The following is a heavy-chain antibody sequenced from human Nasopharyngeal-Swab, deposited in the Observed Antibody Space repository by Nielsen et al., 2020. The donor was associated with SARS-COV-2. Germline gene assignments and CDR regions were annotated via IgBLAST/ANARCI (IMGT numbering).Heavy chain of an antibody. CDR1: GFTFSNAW. D-gene: IGHD2-2*02. CDR2: IKSKTDGGTT. CDR3: TTDRHIYCSGTSCYTHFDY. J-gene: IGHJ4*02. V-gene: IGHV3-15*01. Sequence: GESLKISCAASGFTFSNAWMSWVRQAPGKGLEWVGRIKSKTDGGTTDYAAPVKGRFTISRDDSKNTLYLQMNSLKTEDTAVYYCTTDRHIYCSGTSCYTHFDYWGQGTLVTVSS.